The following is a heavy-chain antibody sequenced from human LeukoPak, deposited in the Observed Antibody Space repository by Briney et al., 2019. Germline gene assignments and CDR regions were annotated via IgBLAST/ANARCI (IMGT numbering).Heavy chain of an antibody. CDR3: AVAPGDY. CDR2: MNPNSGDT. D-gene: IGHD2-21*01. CDR1: GYTFTSYD. V-gene: IGHV1-8*01. Sequence: GASVKVSCKASGYTFTSYDINWVRQATGQGLEWMGWMNPNSGDTGYPQKFQGRVTMTRDTSISTVYMELTRLTSDDTALYYCAVAPGDYWGEGTLVIVSA. J-gene: IGHJ4*02.